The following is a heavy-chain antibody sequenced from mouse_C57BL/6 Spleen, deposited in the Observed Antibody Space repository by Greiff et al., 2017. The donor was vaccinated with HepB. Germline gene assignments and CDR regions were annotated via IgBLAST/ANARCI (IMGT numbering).Heavy chain of an antibody. CDR3: ARYDYDRAWFAY. Sequence: QVQLQQSGPELVKPGASVKISCKASGYSFTSYYIHWVKQRPGQGLEWIGWIYPGSGNTKYNEKFKGKATLTADTSSSTAYMQLSSLTSEDSAVYYCARYDYDRAWFAYWGQGTLVTVSA. D-gene: IGHD2-4*01. J-gene: IGHJ3*01. V-gene: IGHV1-66*01. CDR2: IYPGSGNT. CDR1: GYSFTSYY.